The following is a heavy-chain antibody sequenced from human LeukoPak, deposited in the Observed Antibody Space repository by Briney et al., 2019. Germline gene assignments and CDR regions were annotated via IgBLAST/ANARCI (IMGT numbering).Heavy chain of an antibody. V-gene: IGHV4-30-4*01. CDR1: GGSISSGDYY. CDR2: IYYSGST. J-gene: IGHJ5*02. D-gene: IGHD6-13*01. Sequence: PSQTLSLTCTVSGGSISSGDYYWSWIRQPPGKGLEWIGYIYYSGSTYYNPSLKSRVTISVDTSKNQFSLKLSSVTAADTAVYYCARGIEGIAAAGLNWFDPWGQGTLVTVSS. CDR3: ARGIEGIAAAGLNWFDP.